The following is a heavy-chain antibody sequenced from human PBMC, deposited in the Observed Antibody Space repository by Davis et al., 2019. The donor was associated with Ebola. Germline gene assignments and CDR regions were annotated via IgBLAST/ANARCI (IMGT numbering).Heavy chain of an antibody. J-gene: IGHJ4*02. Sequence: GSLRLSCAVYGGSFSGYYWSWIRQPPGKGLEWIGEINHSGSTNYNPSLKSRVTISVDTSKNQFSLKLSSVTAADTAVYYCARLDYDILTGYFYWGQGTLVTVSS. D-gene: IGHD3-9*01. CDR3: ARLDYDILTGYFY. V-gene: IGHV4-34*01. CDR1: GGSFSGYY. CDR2: INHSGST.